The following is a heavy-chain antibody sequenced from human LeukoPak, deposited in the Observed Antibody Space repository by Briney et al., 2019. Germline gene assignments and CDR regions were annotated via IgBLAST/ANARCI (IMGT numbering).Heavy chain of an antibody. J-gene: IGHJ6*02. Sequence: GGSLRLSCAASGFTVSSNYMSWVRQAPGKGLEWVSVIYSGGSTYYADSVKGRFTISRDNSKNTLYLQMNSLRAEDTAVYYCAREILWQGGRDVWGQGTTVTVSS. CDR3: AREILWQGGRDV. CDR1: GFTVSSNY. V-gene: IGHV3-53*01. CDR2: IYSGGST. D-gene: IGHD2-21*01.